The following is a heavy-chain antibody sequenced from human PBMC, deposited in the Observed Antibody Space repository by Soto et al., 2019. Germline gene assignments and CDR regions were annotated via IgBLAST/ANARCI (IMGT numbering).Heavy chain of an antibody. CDR3: ARTYYDFWSGFSD. D-gene: IGHD3-3*01. J-gene: IGHJ4*02. CDR1: GFTFSDYA. Sequence: QVRLEESGGRVVQPGTSLRLSCAASGFTFSDYAMHWIRQAPGKGLEWVAVISYEGSEIYYSDSVKGRFTISRDNSLNTVFLEMSSVRGDDTAVYYCARTYYDFWSGFSDWGPGALVTVSS. V-gene: IGHV3-30*03. CDR2: ISYEGSEI.